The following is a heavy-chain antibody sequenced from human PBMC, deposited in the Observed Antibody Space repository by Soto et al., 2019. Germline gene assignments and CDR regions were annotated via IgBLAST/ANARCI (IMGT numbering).Heavy chain of an antibody. Sequence: XXSLGLDCAHSRLTSSSCAMSWVPRAPGKRLEWVSDIIDSGGSTYYADSVKGRFTISRDNSKSTLYLQMNSLRAEDTALYYCAKGRSYYDYYGVDVWGQGTTVTVS. CDR1: RLTSSSCA. CDR2: IIDSGGST. V-gene: IGHV3-23*01. CDR3: AKGRSYYDYYGVDV. J-gene: IGHJ6*02.